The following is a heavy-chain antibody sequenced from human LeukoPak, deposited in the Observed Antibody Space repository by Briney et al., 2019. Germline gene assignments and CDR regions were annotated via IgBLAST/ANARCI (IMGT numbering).Heavy chain of an antibody. CDR1: GYTFTSYG. D-gene: IGHD3-22*01. Sequence: GASVKVSCKASGYTFTSYGISWVRQAPGQGLKWMGWISAYNGNTNYAQKLQGRVTMTTDTSTSTAYMELRSLRSDDTAVYYCAREEAIGFLHPAYYYDSSGYRFFDYWGQGTLVTVSS. J-gene: IGHJ4*02. CDR2: ISAYNGNT. V-gene: IGHV1-18*01. CDR3: AREEAIGFLHPAYYYDSSGYRFFDY.